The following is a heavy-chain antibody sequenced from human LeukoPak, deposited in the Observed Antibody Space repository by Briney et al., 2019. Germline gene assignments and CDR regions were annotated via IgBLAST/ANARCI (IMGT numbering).Heavy chain of an antibody. Sequence: GGSLRLSCAASGFTFSSYWMHWVRQAPGKGLVWVSRISGDGSSTSYADSVKGRFTISRDNAKKTLYLQMNSLRAEDTAVYYCVREGGSRGYPLDYWGQGTLVTVSS. V-gene: IGHV3-74*01. D-gene: IGHD5-12*01. CDR1: GFTFSSYW. CDR3: VREGGSRGYPLDY. CDR2: ISGDGSST. J-gene: IGHJ4*02.